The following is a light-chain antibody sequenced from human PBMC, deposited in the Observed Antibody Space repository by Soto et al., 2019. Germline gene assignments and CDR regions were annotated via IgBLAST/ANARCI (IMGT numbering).Light chain of an antibody. J-gene: IGKJ1*01. CDR2: QVS. V-gene: IGKV1-5*03. Sequence: DIQMTQFPSTLSASVGDRVTITCRASQTISNWVAWYQQKPGKPPKVLIFQVSTLESGVPARFIGTGSGTELTLTISSVQPDDFATYYCQQNTTYSWTFGQGTKVEIK. CDR1: QTISNW. CDR3: QQNTTYSWT.